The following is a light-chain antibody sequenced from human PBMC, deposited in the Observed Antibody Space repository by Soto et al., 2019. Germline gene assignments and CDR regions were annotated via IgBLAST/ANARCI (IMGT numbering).Light chain of an antibody. CDR1: SSNIGSNT. CDR3: AAWDDGLNGFWV. Sequence: QSVLTQPPSASVTPGQRVAISCSGSSSNIGSNTVNWYQQLPGTAPKVLIYSNNQRPSGVPDRSSGSKSGTSASLAISGLQSEDEADYYCAAWDDGLNGFWVFGTGTKVTVL. CDR2: SNN. V-gene: IGLV1-44*01. J-gene: IGLJ1*01.